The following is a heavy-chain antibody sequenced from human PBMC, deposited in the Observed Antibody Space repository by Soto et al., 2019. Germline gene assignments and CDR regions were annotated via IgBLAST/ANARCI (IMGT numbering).Heavy chain of an antibody. V-gene: IGHV1-69*02. Sequence: QVQLVQSGAEVKKPGSSVKVSCKASGGTFSSYTISWVRQAPGQGLEWMGRIIPILGIANYAQKFQGRVTITAEKSTSTGYMELSSLRSDDTAVYYCAMTWSSAGTFGIGYYYYYGMDVWGQGTTVTVSS. D-gene: IGHD6-13*01. CDR3: AMTWSSAGTFGIGYYYYYGMDV. CDR1: GGTFSSYT. J-gene: IGHJ6*02. CDR2: IIPILGIA.